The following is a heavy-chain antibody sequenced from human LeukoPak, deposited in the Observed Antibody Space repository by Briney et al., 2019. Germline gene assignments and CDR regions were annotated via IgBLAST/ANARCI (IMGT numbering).Heavy chain of an antibody. J-gene: IGHJ4*02. CDR3: ARDNGYYDFWSGYPYYFDY. D-gene: IGHD3-3*01. V-gene: IGHV4-39*07. CDR2: IYYSGST. CDR1: GGSISSSSYY. Sequence: SETLSLTCTVSGGSISSSSYYWGWIRQPPGNGLEWIGSIYYSGSTYYNPSLKSRVTISVDTPKNQFSLKLSSVTAADTAVYYCARDNGYYDFWSGYPYYFDYWGQGTPVTVSS.